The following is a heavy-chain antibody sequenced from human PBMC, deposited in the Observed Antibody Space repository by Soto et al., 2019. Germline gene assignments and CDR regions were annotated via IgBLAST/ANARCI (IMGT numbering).Heavy chain of an antibody. D-gene: IGHD2-15*01. CDR2: INAGNGNT. V-gene: IGHV1-3*01. CDR3: ARAAWSCSGDSCYSGYYYYGMHV. Sequence: QVQLVQSGAEVKKPGASVKVSCKASGYTFTSYAMHWVRQAPGQRLEWMGWINAGNGNTKYSQKFQGRVTITRDTYARTANMAQRSMRAEDTAVYYCARAAWSCSGDSCYSGYYYYGMHVRRQATTVTVSS. CDR1: GYTFTSYA. J-gene: IGHJ6*02.